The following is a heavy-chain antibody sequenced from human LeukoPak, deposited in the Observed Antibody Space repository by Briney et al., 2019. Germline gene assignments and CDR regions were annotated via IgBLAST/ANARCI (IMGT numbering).Heavy chain of an antibody. CDR3: ARDLYGATYRDAFDI. D-gene: IGHD4/OR15-4a*01. CDR1: GYTFTGYY. J-gene: IGHJ3*02. V-gene: IGHV1-2*02. CDR2: INPNSGGT. Sequence: ASVKVSCKASGYTFTGYYMHWVRQAPGQGLEWMGWINPNSGGTNYAQKFQGRVTMTRDTSISTAYMGLSRLRSDDTAVYYCARDLYGATYRDAFDIWGQGTMVTVSS.